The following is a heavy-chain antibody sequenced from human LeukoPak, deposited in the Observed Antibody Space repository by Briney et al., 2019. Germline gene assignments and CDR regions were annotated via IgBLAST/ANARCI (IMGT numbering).Heavy chain of an antibody. V-gene: IGHV4-31*03. CDR3: ARFWAQLETRDKKWLDP. D-gene: IGHD6-13*01. J-gene: IGHJ5*02. CDR2: IYYSGST. Sequence: SQTLSLTCTVSGGSISSGGYYWSWIRQHPGKGLEWIGYIYYSGSTYYNPSLKSRVTISVDTSKNQFSLKLSSVTAADTAVYYCARFWAQLETRDKKWLDPWGQGTLVTVSS. CDR1: GGSISSGGYY.